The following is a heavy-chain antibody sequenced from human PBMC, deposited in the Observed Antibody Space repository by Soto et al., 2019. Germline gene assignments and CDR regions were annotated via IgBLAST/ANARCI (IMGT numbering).Heavy chain of an antibody. V-gene: IGHV3-23*01. CDR2: IRSFDYRT. CDR3: AREYYDSSGYLNWFDP. D-gene: IGHD3-22*01. Sequence: GSLCVSGTASGLAFSQYCMSWVRPAPGKGLEWVSSIRSFDYRTNYADSVKGRFTISRDNSKSTLSLQTNSLRAEDTAVYYCAREYYDSSGYLNWFDPWGLGTLVTVSS. J-gene: IGHJ5*02. CDR1: GLAFSQYC.